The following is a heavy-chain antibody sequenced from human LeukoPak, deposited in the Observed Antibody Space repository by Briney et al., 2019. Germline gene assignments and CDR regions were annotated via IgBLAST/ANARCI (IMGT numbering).Heavy chain of an antibody. D-gene: IGHD2-2*01. Sequence: PGGSLRLSCAASGFTVSSNYMSWVRQAPGKGLEWVSVIYSGGSTYYADSVKGRFTISTDNSKNTLYLQMNSLRAEDTAVYYCARDLRYCSSTSCYNWFDPWGQGTLVTVSS. CDR3: ARDLRYCSSTSCYNWFDP. CDR2: IYSGGST. J-gene: IGHJ5*02. CDR1: GFTVSSNY. V-gene: IGHV3-66*02.